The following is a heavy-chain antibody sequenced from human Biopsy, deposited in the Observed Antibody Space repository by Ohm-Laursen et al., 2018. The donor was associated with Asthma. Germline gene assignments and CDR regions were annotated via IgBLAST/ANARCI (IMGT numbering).Heavy chain of an antibody. D-gene: IGHD6-13*01. Sequence: SETLSLTCGLSSGSGGYMRSGNYYWGWIRQPPGKGLERIGRIYYSGTTSSNPSLKGRVHVPADTSKNQFSLKLTSVTAADTAVYYCVRGSSSWHHGPFHYYYGLDVWGQGTTATVSS. CDR1: GGYMRSGNYY. CDR2: IYYSGTT. J-gene: IGHJ6*02. CDR3: VRGSSSWHHGPFHYYYGLDV. V-gene: IGHV4-39*01.